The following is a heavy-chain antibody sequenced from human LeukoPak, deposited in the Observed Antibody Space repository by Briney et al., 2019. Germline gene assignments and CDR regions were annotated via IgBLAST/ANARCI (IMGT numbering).Heavy chain of an antibody. V-gene: IGHV4-34*01. CDR1: GGSFSGYY. Sequence: SGTLSLTCAVYGGSFSGYYWSWIRQPPGEGLEWIGEINHSGSSNYNPSLKSRVTISLDTSKNQFSLNLSSVTAADTAVYYCAREGYCSGTSCYNFNYWGQGTLVTVSS. CDR3: AREGYCSGTSCYNFNY. D-gene: IGHD2-2*02. CDR2: INHSGSS. J-gene: IGHJ4*02.